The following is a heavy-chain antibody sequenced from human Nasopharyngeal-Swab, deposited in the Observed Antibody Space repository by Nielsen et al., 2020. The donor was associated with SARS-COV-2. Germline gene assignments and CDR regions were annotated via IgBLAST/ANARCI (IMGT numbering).Heavy chain of an antibody. CDR1: GGTFCSYA. CDR3: ARSGVGASAKHFDY. D-gene: IGHD1-26*01. V-gene: IGHV1-69*04. Sequence: SVKVSCKVSGGTFCSYAISWVRQAPGQGLEWMGRIIPILGIANYAQKFQGRVTITADKSTSTAYMELSSLRSEDTAVYYCARSGVGASAKHFDYWGQGTLVTVSS. CDR2: IIPILGIA. J-gene: IGHJ4*02.